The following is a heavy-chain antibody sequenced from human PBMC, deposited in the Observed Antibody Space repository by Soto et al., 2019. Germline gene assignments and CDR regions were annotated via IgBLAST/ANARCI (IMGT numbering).Heavy chain of an antibody. CDR3: ARGTYFDY. CDR1: GYTFTTYG. V-gene: IGHV1-18*01. CDR2: ISAYNGNT. Sequence: ASVKVSCKASGYTFTTYGITWVRQAPGQGLEWMGWISAYNGNTDYAQKLQGRVTVTTYTSTSTAYMELRSLRSDDTAVYYCARGTYFDYWGQGTLVTVSS. J-gene: IGHJ4*02.